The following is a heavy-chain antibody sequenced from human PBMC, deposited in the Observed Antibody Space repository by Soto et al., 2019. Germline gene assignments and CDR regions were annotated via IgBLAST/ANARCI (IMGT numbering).Heavy chain of an antibody. V-gene: IGHV3-23*01. CDR1: GFSFVNYA. CDR2: LSGSGTST. Sequence: PGGSLRLSCAASGFSFVNYAMNWVRQAPGKGLEWVSGLSGSGTSTYYADSVKGRFTISRDNSRDTLFLQMNSLTADDTAVYYCAKATTNGGWFNPFDSWGQGALVTLSS. D-gene: IGHD6-19*01. J-gene: IGHJ4*02. CDR3: AKATTNGGWFNPFDS.